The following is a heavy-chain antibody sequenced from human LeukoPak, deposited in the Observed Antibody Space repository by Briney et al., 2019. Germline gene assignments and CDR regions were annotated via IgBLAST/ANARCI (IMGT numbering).Heavy chain of an antibody. CDR1: GFTFSSYG. D-gene: IGHD2-2*01. J-gene: IGHJ4*02. CDR2: IRYDGSNK. V-gene: IGHV3-30*02. Sequence: GGSLRLPCAASGFTFSSYGMHWVRQAPGKGLEWVAFIRYDGSNKYYADSVKGRFTISRDNSKNTLYLQMNSLRAEDTAVYYCAKGYCSSTSCYLFDYWGQGTLVTISS. CDR3: AKGYCSSTSCYLFDY.